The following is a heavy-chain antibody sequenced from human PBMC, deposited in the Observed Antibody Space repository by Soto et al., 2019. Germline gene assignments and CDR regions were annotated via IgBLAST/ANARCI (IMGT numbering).Heavy chain of an antibody. D-gene: IGHD6-13*01. J-gene: IGHJ4*02. Sequence: PSETLSLTCTVSGGSISSGGYYGSWILQHPGKGLEWIGYIYYSGSTYYNPSLKSRVTISVDTSKNQFSLKLSSVTAADTAVYYCARGQSGYSSSWLQYWGQGTLVTVSS. CDR3: ARGQSGYSSSWLQY. CDR2: IYYSGST. CDR1: GGSISSGGYY. V-gene: IGHV4-31*03.